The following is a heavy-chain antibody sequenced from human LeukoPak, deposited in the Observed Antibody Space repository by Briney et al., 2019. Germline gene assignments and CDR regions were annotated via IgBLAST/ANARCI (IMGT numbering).Heavy chain of an antibody. CDR3: ARGTYGGNSGDTFDI. CDR2: INTNTGNP. V-gene: IGHV7-4-1*02. D-gene: IGHD4-23*01. Sequence: ASVKVSCKVSRNTLTDLFIHWVRRAPGKGLEWMGWINTNTGNPTYAQGFTGRFVFSLDTSVRTAYLQISSLKSEDTAVYYCARGTYGGNSGDTFDIWGQGTMVTVSS. CDR1: RNTLTDLF. J-gene: IGHJ3*02.